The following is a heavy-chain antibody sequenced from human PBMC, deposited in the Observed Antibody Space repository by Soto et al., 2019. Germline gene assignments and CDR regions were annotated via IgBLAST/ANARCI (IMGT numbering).Heavy chain of an antibody. CDR1: GFIFNNYG. Sequence: GGSRRLSCAASGFIFNNYGIHWVRQTPGKGLEWVAVISNDGGYEYYADSVKGRFTISRDSSKNTLYLQMNNLRAEDTAVYYCAKDQETFYYDSLASWGRGTLVTVSS. CDR2: ISNDGGYE. CDR3: AKDQETFYYDSLAS. V-gene: IGHV3-30*18. D-gene: IGHD3-22*01. J-gene: IGHJ5*02.